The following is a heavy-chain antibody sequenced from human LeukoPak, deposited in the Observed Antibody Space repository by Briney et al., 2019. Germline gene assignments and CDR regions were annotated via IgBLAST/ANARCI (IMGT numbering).Heavy chain of an antibody. CDR3: ARQSISGSSLSYFDY. D-gene: IGHD3-22*01. Sequence: SETLSLTCTVSGGSISSYYWSWIRQPPGKGLEWIGNIYDSGSTNYNPPLKSRLTISVDTSKNQCSLKLSSVTAADTAVYYCARQSISGSSLSYFDYWGQGTLVNVSS. CDR1: GGSISSYY. V-gene: IGHV4-59*01. J-gene: IGHJ4*02. CDR2: IYDSGST.